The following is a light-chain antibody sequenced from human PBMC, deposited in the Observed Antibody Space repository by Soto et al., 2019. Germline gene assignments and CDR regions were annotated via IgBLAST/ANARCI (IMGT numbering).Light chain of an antibody. V-gene: IGKV3-20*01. J-gene: IGKJ1*01. CDR2: GAS. Sequence: EIVLAQSPGTLSLSPGERATLSCRASQSLSSNYLAWYQQKPGQALRLLIYGASSRATGIPDRFSGSGSGTDFTLTISRLEPEDFATYYCQQYNDVFGQGTKVDI. CDR3: QQYNDV. CDR1: QSLSSNY.